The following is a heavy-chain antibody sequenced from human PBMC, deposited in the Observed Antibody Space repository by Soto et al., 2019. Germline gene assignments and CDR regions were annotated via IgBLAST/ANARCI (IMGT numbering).Heavy chain of an antibody. CDR3: ATDFYGSGSLDY. CDR2: ISSSSSYI. CDR1: GFTFSDYS. J-gene: IGHJ4*02. V-gene: IGHV3-21*01. D-gene: IGHD3-10*01. Sequence: EVQLVESGGGLVKPGGSLRLSCAASGFTFSDYSMNWVRQAPGKGLEWVSSISSSSSYIYYADSVKGRFTISRDNAMNSLYLQMHSLSTEDTAVYDCATDFYGSGSLDYWGQGTLVTVSS.